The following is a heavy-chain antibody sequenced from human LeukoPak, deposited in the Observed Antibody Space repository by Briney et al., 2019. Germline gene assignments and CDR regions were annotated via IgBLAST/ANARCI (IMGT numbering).Heavy chain of an antibody. J-gene: IGHJ5*02. CDR3: ARDIGPAAGTPNWFDP. D-gene: IGHD6-13*01. CDR2: INPNSGGT. Sequence: ASVKVSCKASGYTFTGYYMHWVRQAPGQGLEWMGWINPNSGGTNYAQKFQGRVTMTRDTSISTAYMELSRLRSDDTAVYCCARDIGPAAGTPNWFDPWGQGTLVTVSS. V-gene: IGHV1-2*02. CDR1: GYTFTGYY.